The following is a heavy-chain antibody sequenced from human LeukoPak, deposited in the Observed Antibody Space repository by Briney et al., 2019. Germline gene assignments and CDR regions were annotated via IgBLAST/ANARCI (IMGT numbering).Heavy chain of an antibody. CDR2: IYYSGST. V-gene: IGHV4-31*11. J-gene: IGHJ4*02. D-gene: IGHD2-8*02. Sequence: SETLPLTCAVSGGSISSSIYYWDWIRQPPGKGLEWIGYIYYSGSTYYNPSLKSRVTISVDTSENQFSLKLSSVTAADTAVYYCARGSPELVVFDYWGQGTLVTVSS. CDR1: GGSISSSIYY. CDR3: ARGSPELVVFDY.